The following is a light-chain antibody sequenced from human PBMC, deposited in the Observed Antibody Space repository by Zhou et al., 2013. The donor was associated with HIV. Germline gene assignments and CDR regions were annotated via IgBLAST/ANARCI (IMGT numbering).Light chain of an antibody. J-gene: IGKJ1*01. V-gene: IGKV3-20*01. CDR1: QSVSSSY. Sequence: EIVLTQSPGTLSLSPGERVTLSCRASQSVSSSYLAWYQQKPSQAPRLLIYGASSRATGIPDRFSGSGSGTDFTLTISRLEPEDFAVYYCQQYGNSPQTFGQGTKVEIK. CDR3: QQYGNSPQT. CDR2: GAS.